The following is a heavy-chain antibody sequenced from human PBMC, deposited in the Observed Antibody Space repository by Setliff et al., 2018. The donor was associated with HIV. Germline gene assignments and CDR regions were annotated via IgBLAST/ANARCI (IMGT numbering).Heavy chain of an antibody. Sequence: ASVKVSCKASGYTFSGYYIHWVRQAPGQGLEWMGWINSKSGDTYYAQKFQGRVTMTRDTSISTAYMELFRLRSDDTAVYYCARDHVVCSGGTCRSEDPYYYYYMNLWGEGTTVTVSS. V-gene: IGHV1-2*02. CDR1: GYTFSGYY. CDR3: ARDHVVCSGGTCRSEDPYYYYYMNL. J-gene: IGHJ6*03. D-gene: IGHD2-15*01. CDR2: INSKSGDT.